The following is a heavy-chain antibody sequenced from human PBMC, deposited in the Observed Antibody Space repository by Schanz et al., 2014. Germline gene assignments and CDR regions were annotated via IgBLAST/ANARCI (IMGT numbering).Heavy chain of an antibody. J-gene: IGHJ4*02. CDR1: GFTFSNYW. D-gene: IGHD4-17*01. Sequence: VQLVESGGGVVQPGRSLRLSCAASGFTFSNYWMSWVRQAPGKGLEWVANIKQDGSEKFYVDSVKGRFTISRDNAKNALYLQMNSLRAEDTAVYYCVRDTDYHFDYWGQGTLVTVSS. V-gene: IGHV3-7*01. CDR3: VRDTDYHFDY. CDR2: IKQDGSEK.